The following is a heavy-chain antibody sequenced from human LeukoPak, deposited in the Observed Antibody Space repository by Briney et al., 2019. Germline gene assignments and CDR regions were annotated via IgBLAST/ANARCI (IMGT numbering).Heavy chain of an antibody. V-gene: IGHV4-59*08. Sequence: SETLSLTCAVSGTPIDAGYWSWFRQAPGKGLQWIGEIYYTGTTNHNPSLKSRVTISVDTSKSHFSLKLNSVTAADTAVYYCAMAPNPYYFDHWGQGTQVTVSS. J-gene: IGHJ4*02. CDR3: AMAPNPYYFDH. CDR1: GTPIDAGY. CDR2: IYYTGTT.